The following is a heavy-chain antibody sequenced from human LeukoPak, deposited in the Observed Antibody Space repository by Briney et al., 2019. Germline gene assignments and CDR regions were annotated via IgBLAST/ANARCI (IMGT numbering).Heavy chain of an antibody. CDR1: GGSFSGYY. CDR3: ARYRGQQLDLDY. CDR2: INHSGST. J-gene: IGHJ4*02. D-gene: IGHD6-13*01. V-gene: IGHV4-34*01. Sequence: SETLSLTCAVYGGSFSGYYWSWIRQPPGKGLEWIGEINHSGSTNYNPSLKSRVTISVDTSKNQFSLKPSSVTAADTAVYYCARYRGQQLDLDYWGQGTLVTVSS.